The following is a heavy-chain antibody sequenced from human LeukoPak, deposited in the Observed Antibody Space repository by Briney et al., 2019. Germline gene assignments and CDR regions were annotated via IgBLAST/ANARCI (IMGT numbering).Heavy chain of an antibody. D-gene: IGHD6-6*01. CDR3: ARIGYSSSSNDY. Sequence: GGSLRLSCAASGFPFSRYWMTWVRQAPGKGLEWVANIKQDGSVIYYVDSVKGRFTISRDNAKNSLSLQMNSLRAEDTAVYCCARIGYSSSSNDYWGQGTLVTVSS. J-gene: IGHJ4*02. CDR2: IKQDGSVI. V-gene: IGHV3-7*01. CDR1: GFPFSRYW.